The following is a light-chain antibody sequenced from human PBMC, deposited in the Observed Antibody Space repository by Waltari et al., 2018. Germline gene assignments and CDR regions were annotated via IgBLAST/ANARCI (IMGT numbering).Light chain of an antibody. CDR1: NIGRKS. Sequence: YVLTQPPSVSVDPGKTARLTCGGDNIGRKSVNWYQQKPGQAPGLVMFYDSDRPSEIPERCSGSNSGNTATLTISWVEAGDEADYHCQVWDDVTDSGVFGGGTKLTVL. V-gene: IGLV3-21*04. J-gene: IGLJ3*02. CDR2: YDS. CDR3: QVWDDVTDSGV.